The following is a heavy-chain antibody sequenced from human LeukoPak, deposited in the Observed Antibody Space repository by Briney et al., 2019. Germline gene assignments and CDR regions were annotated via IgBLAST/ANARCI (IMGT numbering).Heavy chain of an antibody. J-gene: IGHJ4*02. D-gene: IGHD3-3*01. CDR3: VRWVDDFWSGYLDY. Sequence: SETLSLTCSVSGGSISSGSYYWTWIRQPAGKGLEWIGRIYTTGSTNYNPSLKSRVTMSVDTSKNQFSLKLSSVTAADTAVYYCVRWVDDFWSGYLDYWGQGTLVTVSS. CDR1: GGSISSGSYY. V-gene: IGHV4-61*02. CDR2: IYTTGST.